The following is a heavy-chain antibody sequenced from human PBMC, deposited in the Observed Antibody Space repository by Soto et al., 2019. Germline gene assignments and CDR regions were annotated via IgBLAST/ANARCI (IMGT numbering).Heavy chain of an antibody. Sequence: EVQLLESGGGLVQPGGSLRLSCAASEFTFSTYAMSWVRQAPGKGLEWVSTISADGHTHYADSVKGRFTISRDYPKNTLYLQMNSLRGEDTAVYYCARDPGGSFDYWGRGTPVTVSS. CDR2: ISADGHT. J-gene: IGHJ4*02. D-gene: IGHD1-26*01. CDR3: ARDPGGSFDY. V-gene: IGHV3-23*01. CDR1: EFTFSTYA.